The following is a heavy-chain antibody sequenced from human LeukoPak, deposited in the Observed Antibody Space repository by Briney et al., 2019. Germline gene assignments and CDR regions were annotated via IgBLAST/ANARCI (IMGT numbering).Heavy chain of an antibody. J-gene: IGHJ4*02. CDR2: IKQDGGEK. CDR3: ARGKVGAIQLWLTY. V-gene: IGHV3-7*01. D-gene: IGHD5-18*01. Sequence: GGSLRLSCAASGFTFSSYWMSWVRQAPGKGREWVANIKQDGGEKYYLYSVKGRFTISRDNAKNSLYLQMTSVRAEDTDVYYCARGKVGAIQLWLTYWGQGTLVTVSS. CDR1: GFTFSSYW.